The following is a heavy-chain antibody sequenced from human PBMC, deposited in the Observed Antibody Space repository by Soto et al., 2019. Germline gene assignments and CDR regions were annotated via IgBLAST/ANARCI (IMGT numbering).Heavy chain of an antibody. CDR2: ISGYNGNT. CDR1: GYSFTTYG. J-gene: IGHJ6*02. Sequence: QVQLVQSRGEVKKPGASVKVSCKTSGYSFTTYGISWVRQAPGQGLEWMGWISGYNGNTNYAQNLQGRVTMTTDTSTGTADMELRSLRSDDTAVYYCAREGPAPYYYYGMDVWGQGSTVTVSS. CDR3: AREGPAPYYYYGMDV. V-gene: IGHV1-18*01.